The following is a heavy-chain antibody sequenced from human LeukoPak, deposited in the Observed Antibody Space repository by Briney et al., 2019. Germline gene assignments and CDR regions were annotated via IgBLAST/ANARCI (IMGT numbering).Heavy chain of an antibody. V-gene: IGHV3-21*01. CDR1: GFTISNYN. CDR3: ASGVQLLSNWFDS. CDR2: INVDSTYM. D-gene: IGHD2-2*01. J-gene: IGHJ5*01. Sequence: AGGSLRLSCVASGFTISNYNMNWVRQAPGKGREWVASINVDSTYMYYAASLKGRFTISRDHDSVSLSLKMQSLRAEDTAVYYSASGVQLLSNWFDSWGGGPLATVSA.